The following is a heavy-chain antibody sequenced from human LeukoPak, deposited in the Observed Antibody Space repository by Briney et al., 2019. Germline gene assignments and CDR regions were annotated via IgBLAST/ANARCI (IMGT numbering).Heavy chain of an antibody. V-gene: IGHV3-30*18. CDR2: ISYDGSNK. J-gene: IGHJ1*01. CDR1: GFTFSSYG. CDR3: AKTTYYYDSSGSNPYFQH. Sequence: PGGSLRLSCAASGFTFSSYGMHWVRQAPGKGLEWVAVISYDGSNKYYADSVKGRFTTSRDNSKNTLYLQMNSLRAEDTAVYYCAKTTYYYDSSGSNPYFQHWGQGTLVTVSS. D-gene: IGHD3-22*01.